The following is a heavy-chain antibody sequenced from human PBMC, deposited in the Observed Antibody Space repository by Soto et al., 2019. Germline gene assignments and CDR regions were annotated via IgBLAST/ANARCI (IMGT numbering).Heavy chain of an antibody. CDR1: GFTVDDYA. CDR3: ARDWYHTIDY. D-gene: IGHD1-20*01. V-gene: IGHV3-49*04. J-gene: IGHJ4*02. CDR2: IRSKAYGGTT. Sequence: CSMELACTSSGFTVDDYAMSWVRQDPGKGLEWVGFIRSKAYGGTTEYAASVKGRFTISRDDSKSIAYLQMNSLRVEDTAVYYCARDWYHTIDYWGQGTPVTVSS.